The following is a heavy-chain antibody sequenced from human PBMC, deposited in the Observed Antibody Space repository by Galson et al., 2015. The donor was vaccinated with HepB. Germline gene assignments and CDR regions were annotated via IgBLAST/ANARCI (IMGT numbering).Heavy chain of an antibody. D-gene: IGHD5-18*01. J-gene: IGHJ3*01. CDR3: ARDHRTAMVIDGFDV. V-gene: IGHV4-4*07. CDR1: GGSISSHY. CDR2: IHVSGNT. Sequence: LSLTCTVSGGSISSHYWSWIRQSAGKGLEWIGRIHVSGNTMYSPSLKSRVTMSLDTSKNKLSLELRSVTVADTAVYYCARDHRTAMVIDGFDVWGQGTVVTVSS.